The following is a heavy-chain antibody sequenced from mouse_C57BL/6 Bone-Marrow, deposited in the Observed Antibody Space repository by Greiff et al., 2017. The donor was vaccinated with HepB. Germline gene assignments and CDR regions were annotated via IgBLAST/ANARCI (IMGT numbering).Heavy chain of an antibody. Sequence: VKVVESGPGLVAPSQSLSITCTVSGFSLTSYAISWVRQPPGKGLEWLGVIWPGGGTNYNSALKSRLSISKDNSKSQVFLKMNSLQTDDTARYYCAGINYGAMDYWGQVTSVTVSS. D-gene: IGHD1-1*01. CDR1: GFSLTSYA. CDR2: IWPGGGT. J-gene: IGHJ4*01. CDR3: AGINYGAMDY. V-gene: IGHV2-9-1*01.